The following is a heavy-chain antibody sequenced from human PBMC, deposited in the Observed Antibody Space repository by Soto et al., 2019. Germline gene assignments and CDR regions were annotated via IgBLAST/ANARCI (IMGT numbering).Heavy chain of an antibody. Sequence: GGSLRLSCSASGFTFSSYAMHWVRQAPGKGLDYVSAISSNGGSTYYADSVKGRFTISRDNSKNTLYLQMNSLRAEDTAVYYCARDRKIRYFDWLLGSWFDPWGQGTLVTVSS. CDR2: ISSNGGST. CDR3: ARDRKIRYFDWLLGSWFDP. CDR1: GFTFSSYA. J-gene: IGHJ5*02. V-gene: IGHV3-64*04. D-gene: IGHD3-9*01.